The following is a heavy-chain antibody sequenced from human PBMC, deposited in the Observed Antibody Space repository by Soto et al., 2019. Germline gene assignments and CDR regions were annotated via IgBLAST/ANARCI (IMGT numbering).Heavy chain of an antibody. J-gene: IGHJ4*02. CDR2: ISGYNGIT. V-gene: IGHV1-18*01. Sequence: QVQLVQSGAEVKKPGASVKVSCQASGYTFSNYGFSWVRQAPGQGLEWMGWISGYNGITNYAERLQGRVTMTTDTSTSTAYMELKSLRYDDTAVYYCAREGQLGYWGQGTPVTVSS. CDR1: GYTFSNYG. D-gene: IGHD6-6*01. CDR3: AREGQLGY.